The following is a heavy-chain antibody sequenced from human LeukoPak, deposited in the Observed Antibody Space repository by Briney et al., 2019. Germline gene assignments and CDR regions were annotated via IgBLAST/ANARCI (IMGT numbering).Heavy chain of an antibody. J-gene: IGHJ5*02. CDR2: IYYSGST. Sequence: SQTLSLTCTVSGGSISSGGYYWSWIRQHPGKGLEWIGYIYYSGSTYYNPSLKSRVTISVDTSKNRFSLKLSSVTAADTAVYYCARGIVVVPAAIGVLNLWFDPWGQGTLVTVSS. CDR3: ARGIVVVPAAIGVLNLWFDP. V-gene: IGHV4-31*03. D-gene: IGHD2-2*02. CDR1: GGSISSGGYY.